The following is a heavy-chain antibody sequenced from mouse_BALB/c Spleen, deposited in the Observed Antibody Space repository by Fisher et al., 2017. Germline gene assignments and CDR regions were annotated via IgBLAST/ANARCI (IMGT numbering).Heavy chain of an antibody. CDR3: AKDYDGYFDV. Sequence: KFKGKATLTVDKSSSTAYMELLSLTSEDSAVYYCAKDYDGYFDVWGAGTTVTVSS. J-gene: IGHJ1*01. V-gene: IGHV1-26*01. D-gene: IGHD2-4*01.